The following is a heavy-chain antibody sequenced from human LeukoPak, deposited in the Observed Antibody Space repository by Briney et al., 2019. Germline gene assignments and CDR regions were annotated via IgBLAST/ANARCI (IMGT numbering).Heavy chain of an antibody. D-gene: IGHD3-9*01. V-gene: IGHV1-46*01. CDR1: GYTFTSYY. CDR2: INPSGGST. CDR3: ARDRHSGYYDILTGSEPPNWFDP. Sequence: ASVKVSCKASGYTFTSYYMHWVRQAPGQGLEWMGIINPSGGSTSYAQKFQGRVTMTSDTSTSTVYMELSSLRSEDTAVYYCARDRHSGYYDILTGSEPPNWFDPWGQGTLVTVSS. J-gene: IGHJ5*02.